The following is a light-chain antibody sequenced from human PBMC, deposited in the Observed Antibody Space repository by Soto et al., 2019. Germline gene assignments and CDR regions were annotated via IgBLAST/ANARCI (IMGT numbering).Light chain of an antibody. CDR3: LQDHGFPLT. Sequence: AIQMTQSPSSLSASVGDRVTITCRATQAIREDLGWYQQKPGKAPKLLIYAASSLQSEVPSRFSGSGSGTDFTLTIRSLQPEDFATYFCLQDHGFPLTFGGGTKVEIK. CDR2: AAS. J-gene: IGKJ4*01. V-gene: IGKV1-6*01. CDR1: QAIRED.